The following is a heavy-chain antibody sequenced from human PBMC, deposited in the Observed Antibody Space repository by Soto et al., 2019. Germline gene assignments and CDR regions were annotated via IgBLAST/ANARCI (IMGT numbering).Heavy chain of an antibody. D-gene: IGHD2-15*01. Sequence: VQLEESGPGLVKPSVTLSLTCAVSGDSISTDKWWSWVRQPPEKGLEWIGEIYHTGDTNYNPSLKSRVTMSMDKSNNQFSLRMTSVTAADTAVYYCATNLCGGGRCDTAFAIWGQGTTVTVSS. CDR3: ATNLCGGGRCDTAFAI. V-gene: IGHV4-4*02. CDR1: GDSISTDKW. CDR2: IYHTGDT. J-gene: IGHJ3*02.